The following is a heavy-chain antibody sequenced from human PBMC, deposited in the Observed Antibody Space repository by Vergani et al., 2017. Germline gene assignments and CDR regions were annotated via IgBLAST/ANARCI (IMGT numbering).Heavy chain of an antibody. D-gene: IGHD3-22*01. J-gene: IGHJ4*02. CDR3: ARLYGRDSSGSKYFDY. CDR2: IHPADSDT. Sequence: EVQLVQSGAEVKKPGESLKISCQISGYSFTNYWIGWVGQMPGKGLEWMGSIHPADSDTRYRPSFQGQVTISVDKSISTAYLQRSSLRASDSAMYYCARLYGRDSSGSKYFDYWGQGTLVTVSS. V-gene: IGHV5-51*01. CDR1: GYSFTNYW.